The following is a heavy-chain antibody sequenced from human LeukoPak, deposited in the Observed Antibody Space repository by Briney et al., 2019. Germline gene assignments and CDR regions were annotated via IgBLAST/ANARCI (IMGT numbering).Heavy chain of an antibody. V-gene: IGHV3-66*01. CDR2: IYSGGST. CDR1: GFTFSSYG. CDR3: ASMDEQPVNAFDI. J-gene: IGHJ3*02. Sequence: QPGGSLRLSCAASGFTFSSYGMSWVRQAPGKGLEWVSVIYSGGSTYYADSVKGRFTISRDNSKNTLYLQMNSLRAEDTAVYYCASMDEQPVNAFDIWGQGTMVTVSS. D-gene: IGHD2-2*03.